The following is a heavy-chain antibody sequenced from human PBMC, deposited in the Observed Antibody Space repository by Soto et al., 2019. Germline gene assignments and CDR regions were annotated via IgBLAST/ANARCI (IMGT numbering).Heavy chain of an antibody. V-gene: IGHV3-48*03. CDR2: ISSSGSTI. CDR3: ARDGGIFSLLYQLSTGMDV. CDR1: GFTFSSYE. D-gene: IGHD2-2*01. Sequence: PGGSLRLSCAASGFTFSSYEMNWVRQAPGKGLEWVSYISSSGSTIYYADSVKGRFTISRDNAKNSLYLQMNSLRGEDTAFYYCARDGGIFSLLYQLSTGMDVWGQGTTVTVS. J-gene: IGHJ6*02.